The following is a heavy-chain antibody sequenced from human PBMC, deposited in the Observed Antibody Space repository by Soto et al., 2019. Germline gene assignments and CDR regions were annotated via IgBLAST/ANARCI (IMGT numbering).Heavy chain of an antibody. CDR2: ILHDGSDK. CDR3: AKFYCSRFECYNSRLDP. J-gene: IGHJ5*02. Sequence: SLKISCAASVFPFSTSGMHWVRLAPGRGLEWVAVILHDGSDKNYAGSVKGRFTISRDNSKNTLYLLMHGLRPEDTAVYYCAKFYCSRFECYNSRLDPCGLGTLVTVSS. CDR1: VFPFSTSG. D-gene: IGHD2-2*01. V-gene: IGHV3-30*18.